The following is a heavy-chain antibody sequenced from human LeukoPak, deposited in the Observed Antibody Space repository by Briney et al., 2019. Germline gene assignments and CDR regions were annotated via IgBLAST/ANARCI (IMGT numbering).Heavy chain of an antibody. CDR3: AKDSSGYYHAWYCFDY. Sequence: PGGSLRLSCAASGFSFSSYAMSWVRQAPGKGLEWVSTISGTGVSTYYAHSVKGRFTISRDNSKNTVYLQIDSLRAEDTALYYCAKDSSGYYHAWYCFDYWGQGSLVTVSS. D-gene: IGHD3-22*01. J-gene: IGHJ4*02. V-gene: IGHV3-23*01. CDR2: ISGTGVST. CDR1: GFSFSSYA.